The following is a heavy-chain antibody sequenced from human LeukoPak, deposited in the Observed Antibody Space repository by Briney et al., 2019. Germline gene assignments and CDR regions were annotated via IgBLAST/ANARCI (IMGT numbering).Heavy chain of an antibody. J-gene: IGHJ3*02. D-gene: IGHD2-2*02. CDR3: ARVGCNSTSCYTYDAFDI. CDR2: INHSGST. Sequence: PSETLSLTCAVYGGSFSGYYWSWIRQPPGKGLEWIGEINHSGSTNYNPSLKSRVTISVDTSKNQFSLKLSSVTAADTAVYYCARVGCNSTSCYTYDAFDIWGQGTMVTVSS. V-gene: IGHV4-34*01. CDR1: GGSFSGYY.